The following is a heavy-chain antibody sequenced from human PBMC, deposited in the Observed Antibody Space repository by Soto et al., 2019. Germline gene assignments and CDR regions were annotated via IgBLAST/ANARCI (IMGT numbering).Heavy chain of an antibody. Sequence: QLQLQESGPGLVKPSETLSLTCTVSGGSISSSSFHWGWIRQPPGKGLEWIGSIYYSGSTYYSPSRKRRVTLSVDTANNQSSQELRSVTAADTAVYYCARKERAAGTDWWFDPWRQGTLVTVPS. CDR2: IYYSGST. CDR1: GGSISSSSFH. V-gene: IGHV4-39*01. CDR3: ARKERAAGTDWWFDP. D-gene: IGHD6-13*01. J-gene: IGHJ5*02.